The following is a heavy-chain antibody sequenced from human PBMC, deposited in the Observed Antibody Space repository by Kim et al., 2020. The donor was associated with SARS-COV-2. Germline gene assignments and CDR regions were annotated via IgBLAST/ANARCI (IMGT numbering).Heavy chain of an antibody. CDR3: ARTYSSSWYPHGIDY. J-gene: IGHJ4*02. V-gene: IGHV5-51*01. CDR2: IYPGDSDT. Sequence: GESLKISCKGSGYSFTSYWIGWVRQMPGKGLEWMGIIYPGDSDTRYSPSFQGQVTISADKSISTAYLQWSSLKASDTAMYYCARTYSSSWYPHGIDYWGQGTLVTVSS. D-gene: IGHD6-13*01. CDR1: GYSFTSYW.